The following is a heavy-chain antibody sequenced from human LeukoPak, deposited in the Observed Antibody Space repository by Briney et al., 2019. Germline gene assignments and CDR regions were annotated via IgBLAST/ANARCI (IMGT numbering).Heavy chain of an antibody. V-gene: IGHV4-39*01. Sequence: SETLSLTCTVSGGSISNSSSYWGWIRQPPGRGLEWIGSIYYSGSTYNNPSLKSRVIISVDTSKNQFSLKLSSVTAADTAVYYCASLYDSSGYDAFDIWGQGTMVTVSS. CDR1: GGSISNSSSY. CDR3: ASLYDSSGYDAFDI. CDR2: IYYSGST. D-gene: IGHD3-22*01. J-gene: IGHJ3*02.